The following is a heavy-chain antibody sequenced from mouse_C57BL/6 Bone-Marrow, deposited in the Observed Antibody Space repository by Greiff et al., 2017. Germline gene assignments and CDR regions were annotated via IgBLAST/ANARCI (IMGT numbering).Heavy chain of an antibody. Sequence: VQLQQSGAELVKPGASVKLSCKASGYTFTSYWMPWVQQRPGQGLEWIGEIDPSDSYTNYNQKFKGQATLTVDTSSSTAYMQLSSLTSEDSAVYYCARWGYPWFAYWGQGTLVTVSA. CDR3: ARWGYPWFAY. CDR2: IDPSDSYT. J-gene: IGHJ3*01. V-gene: IGHV1-50*01. CDR1: GYTFTSYW.